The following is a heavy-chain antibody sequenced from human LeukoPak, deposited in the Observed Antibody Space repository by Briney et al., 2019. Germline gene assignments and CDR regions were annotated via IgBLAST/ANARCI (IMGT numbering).Heavy chain of an antibody. CDR3: AKGSSSFRITYYFDY. D-gene: IGHD6-6*01. V-gene: IGHV3-23*01. J-gene: IGHJ4*02. CDR2: ISGSGGST. CDR1: GFTFSSYA. Sequence: PGGSLRLSFSASGFTFSSYAMSWVRQAPGKGLEWVSAISGSGGSTYYADSVKGRFTISRDNSKNTLYLQMNSLRAEDTAVYYCAKGSSSFRITYYFDYWGQGTLVTVSS.